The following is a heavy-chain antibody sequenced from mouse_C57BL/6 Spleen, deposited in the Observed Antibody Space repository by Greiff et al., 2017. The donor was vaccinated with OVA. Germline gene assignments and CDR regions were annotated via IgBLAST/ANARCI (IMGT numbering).Heavy chain of an antibody. V-gene: IGHV5-17*01. CDR1: GFTFSDYG. J-gene: IGHJ1*03. CDR3: ARRIGSRNWYFDV. Sequence: EVQLVESGGGLVKPGGSLKLSCAASGFTFSDYGMHWVRQAPEKGLEWVAYISSGSSTIYYADTVKGRFTISRDNAKNTLFLQMTSLRSEDTAMYYCARRIGSRNWYFDVWGTGTTVTVSS. D-gene: IGHD1-1*01. CDR2: ISSGSSTI.